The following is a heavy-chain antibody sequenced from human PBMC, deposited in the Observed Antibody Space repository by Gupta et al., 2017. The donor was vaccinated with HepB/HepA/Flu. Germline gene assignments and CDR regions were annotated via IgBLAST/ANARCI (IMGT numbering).Heavy chain of an antibody. CDR2: IWYDGSNK. D-gene: IGHD5-18*01. Sequence: QVQLVESGGGVVQPGRSLRLSCAASGFTFSSYGMTWVRQAPGKGLEWVAVIWYDGSNKYYADSVKGRFTISRDNSKNTLYLQMNSLRAEDTAVYYCARGGHGYSYGYTGLGDYWGQGTLVTVSS. V-gene: IGHV3-33*01. J-gene: IGHJ4*02. CDR3: ARGGHGYSYGYTGLGDY. CDR1: GFTFSSYG.